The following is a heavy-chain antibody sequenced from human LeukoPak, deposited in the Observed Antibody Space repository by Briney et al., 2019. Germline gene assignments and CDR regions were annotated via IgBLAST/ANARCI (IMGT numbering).Heavy chain of an antibody. D-gene: IGHD1-14*01. J-gene: IGHJ4*02. Sequence: SQTLSLTCTVSGASISGSISGGTYYWHWIRQPAGKGLEWIGRMYNGGTTINYSPSLKSRVTISVDTSKNQFSLNVTSVTAADTAVYYCARSTNRLDYWGQGTLVTVSS. CDR2: MYNGGTT. CDR1: GASISGSISGGTYY. CDR3: ARSTNRLDY. V-gene: IGHV4-61*02.